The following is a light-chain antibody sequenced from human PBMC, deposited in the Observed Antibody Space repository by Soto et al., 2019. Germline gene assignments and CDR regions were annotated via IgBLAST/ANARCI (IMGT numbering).Light chain of an antibody. CDR2: KAS. CDR3: QQLNTLPFT. V-gene: IGKV1-5*03. J-gene: IGKJ5*01. CDR1: QNIDIW. Sequence: DIQMTQSPSTLSASVGDRVTITCRASQNIDIWLSWYQQKPGKAPSLLIYKASTLKSGVPSRFSGSGSGTEFTLTISGLLPEDFATYHCQQLNTLPFTFGQGTRLEIK.